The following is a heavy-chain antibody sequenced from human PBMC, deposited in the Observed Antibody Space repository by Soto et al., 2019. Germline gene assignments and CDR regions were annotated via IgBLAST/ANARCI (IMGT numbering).Heavy chain of an antibody. Sequence: GGSLRLSCEASGFTFSRNAMHWVRQAPGKGLEWVAVISFDGNNQYYTDSVKGRFTISRDNSKNTLDLQMNSLRREDTAVYYCARDREYSGFYYGMDVWGQGTTVTVSS. V-gene: IGHV3-30-3*01. J-gene: IGHJ6*02. D-gene: IGHD5-12*01. CDR3: ARDREYSGFYYGMDV. CDR2: ISFDGNNQ. CDR1: GFTFSRNA.